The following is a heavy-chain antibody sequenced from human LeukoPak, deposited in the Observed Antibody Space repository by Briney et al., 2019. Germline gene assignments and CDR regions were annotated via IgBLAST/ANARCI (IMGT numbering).Heavy chain of an antibody. V-gene: IGHV3-9*01. CDR2: ISWNSGSI. CDR1: GFTFDDYA. D-gene: IGHD3-16*02. Sequence: GRSLRLSCAASGFTFDDYAMHWVRQAPGKGLEWVSGISWNSGSIGYADSVKGRFTISRDNAKNSLYLQMNSLRAEDTALYYCAKEMNVWGSYRQSWFDPWGQGTLVTVSS. J-gene: IGHJ5*02. CDR3: AKEMNVWGSYRQSWFDP.